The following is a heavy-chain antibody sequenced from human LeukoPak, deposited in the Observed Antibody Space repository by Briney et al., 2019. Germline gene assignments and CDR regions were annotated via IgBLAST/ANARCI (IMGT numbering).Heavy chain of an antibody. Sequence: PGGSLRLSCAASGFTFDDYAMHWVRQAPGKGLEWVSGISWNSGSIGYADSVKGRFTSSRDNAKNSLYLQMNSLRAEDTALYYCAKDTNRSSTSCYTPNYYYYGMDVWGQGTTVTVSS. CDR3: AKDTNRSSTSCYTPNYYYYGMDV. CDR2: ISWNSGSI. V-gene: IGHV3-9*01. D-gene: IGHD2-2*02. J-gene: IGHJ6*02. CDR1: GFTFDDYA.